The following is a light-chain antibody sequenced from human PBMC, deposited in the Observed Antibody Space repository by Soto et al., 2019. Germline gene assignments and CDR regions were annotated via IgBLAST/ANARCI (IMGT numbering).Light chain of an antibody. Sequence: QSALTQPRSVSGSPGQSVTISCTGTSSDVGGYNYVSWYEQHPVKAPKLMIYDVTKRPSGVPDRFSGSKSGNTASLTISGLQAEEEADYCCCSYAGSYTLVFGAGTKLTVL. CDR1: SSDVGGYNY. CDR3: CSYAGSYTLV. V-gene: IGLV2-11*01. CDR2: DVT. J-gene: IGLJ1*01.